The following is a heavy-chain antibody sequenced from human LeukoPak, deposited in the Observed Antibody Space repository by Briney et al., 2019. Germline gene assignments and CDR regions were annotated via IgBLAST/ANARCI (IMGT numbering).Heavy chain of an antibody. J-gene: IGHJ5*02. Sequence: GGSLRLSCAASGFTFSSYAMPWVRQAPGKGLEWVAVISYDGSNKYYADSVKGRFTISRDNSKNTLYLQMNSLRAEDTAVYYCARDRRIVVVPAAADLWGQGTLVTVSS. CDR2: ISYDGSNK. CDR3: ARDRRIVVVPAAADL. V-gene: IGHV3-30-3*01. D-gene: IGHD2-2*01. CDR1: GFTFSSYA.